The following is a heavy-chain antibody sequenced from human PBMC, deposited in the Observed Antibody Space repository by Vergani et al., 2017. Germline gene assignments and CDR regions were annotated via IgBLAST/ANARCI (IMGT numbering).Heavy chain of an antibody. D-gene: IGHD3-3*01. CDR2: IWYDGSNK. CDR3: ARDQRVKRAFDI. V-gene: IGHV3-33*01. Sequence: QVQLVESGGGVVQPGRSLRLSCAASGFTFSSYGMHWVRHAPGKGLEWVAVIWYDGSNKYYADSVKGRFTISRDNSKNTLYLQMNSLRAEDTAVYYCARDQRVKRAFDIWGQGTMVTVSS. CDR1: GFTFSSYG. J-gene: IGHJ3*02.